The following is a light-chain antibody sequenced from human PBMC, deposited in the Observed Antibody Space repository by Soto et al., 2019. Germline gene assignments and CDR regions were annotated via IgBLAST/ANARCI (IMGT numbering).Light chain of an antibody. CDR1: QTVSGN. J-gene: IGKJ1*01. CDR2: AAS. V-gene: IGKV3-20*01. Sequence: IVITQYTTTPSLSPGEKATVSRRASQTVSGNLAWYQQKPGQAPRIIIFAASGRATGIPDRFSGSGSGTDFTLTISRLEPEDFAVYYCQQYGSSPWTFGQGTKVDI. CDR3: QQYGSSPWT.